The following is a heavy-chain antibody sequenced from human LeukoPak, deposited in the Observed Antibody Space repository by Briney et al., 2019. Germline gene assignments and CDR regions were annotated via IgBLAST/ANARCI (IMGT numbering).Heavy chain of an antibody. Sequence: ASVKVSCKASGYTFTSYDINWVRQAPGQGLEWMGWTNPNSGYTGYAQNFQGRVTMTRDTSIRTASMELSSLRSEDTAVYYCARGNRLYTSSWSSLPYDIWGQGTMVTVSS. CDR3: ARGNRLYTSSWSSLPYDI. J-gene: IGHJ3*02. D-gene: IGHD6-13*01. CDR1: GYTFTSYD. V-gene: IGHV1-8*01. CDR2: TNPNSGYT.